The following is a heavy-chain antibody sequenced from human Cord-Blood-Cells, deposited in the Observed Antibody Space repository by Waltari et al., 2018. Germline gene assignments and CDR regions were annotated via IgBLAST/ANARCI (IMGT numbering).Heavy chain of an antibody. V-gene: IGHV4-59*08. D-gene: IGHD6-13*01. CDR1: GGSISSYY. J-gene: IGHJ6*03. CDR2: IYYSGST. Sequence: QVQLQESGPGLVKPSETLSLTCTVSGGSISSYYWSWIRQPPGKGLEWLGYIYYSGSTNYNPSLKSRVTISVDTSKNQFSLKLSSVTAADTAVYYCARGTGFSIAVAGRGDYYYYYMDVWGKGTTVTVSS. CDR3: ARGTGFSIAVAGRGDYYYYYMDV.